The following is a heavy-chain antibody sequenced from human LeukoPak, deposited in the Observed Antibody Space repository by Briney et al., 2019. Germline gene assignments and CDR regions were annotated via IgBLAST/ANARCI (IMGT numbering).Heavy chain of an antibody. J-gene: IGHJ4*02. D-gene: IGHD5-18*01. Sequence: TGGSLRLSCAASGFTVSTNYMRWVRQAPRKGLEWVSVIYSGGSTYYADSVKGRFTISRDNSKNTLYLQMNSLSAEDTAVYYCARERINSYGSPFGYWGQGTLVTVSS. CDR3: ARERINSYGSPFGY. CDR2: IYSGGST. CDR1: GFTVSTNY. V-gene: IGHV3-53*01.